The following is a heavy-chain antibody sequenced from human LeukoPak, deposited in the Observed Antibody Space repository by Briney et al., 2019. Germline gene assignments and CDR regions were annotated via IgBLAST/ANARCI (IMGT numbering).Heavy chain of an antibody. D-gene: IGHD2-2*01. CDR1: GYTFTGYY. V-gene: IGHV1-2*02. CDR2: INPNSGGT. Sequence: GASVKVSCKASGYTFTGYYMHWVRQAPGQGLEWMGWINPNSGGTNYAQKFQGRVTMTRDTSISTAYMELSRLRSDDTAVYYCAQASFDRSGTSCHPWYYYYMDVWGKGTTVTVSS. CDR3: AQASFDRSGTSCHPWYYYYMDV. J-gene: IGHJ6*03.